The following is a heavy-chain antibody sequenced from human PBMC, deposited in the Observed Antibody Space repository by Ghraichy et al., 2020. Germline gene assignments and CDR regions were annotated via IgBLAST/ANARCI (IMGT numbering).Heavy chain of an antibody. Sequence: GESLKISCAASGFSFGSYAMKWARQAPGKGMEWIAFITYEGNKKSYADSVKGRFTISRDNSKSIVYLQMDSLRPEDTAMYYCANSASESLFDHWGQGTQVTVSS. CDR3: ANSASESLFDH. CDR2: ITYEGNKK. V-gene: IGHV3-30*18. CDR1: GFSFGSYA. J-gene: IGHJ4*02.